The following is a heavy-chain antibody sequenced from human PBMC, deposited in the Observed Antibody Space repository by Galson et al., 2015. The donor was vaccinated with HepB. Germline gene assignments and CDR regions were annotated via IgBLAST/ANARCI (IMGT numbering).Heavy chain of an antibody. V-gene: IGHV3-30*04. CDR2: ISYDGSNK. CDR1: GFTFSSYA. Sequence: SLRLSCAASGFTFSSYAMHWVRQAPGKGLEWVAVISYDGSNKYYADSVKGRFTISRDNSKNTLYLQMNSLRAEDTAVYYCARDPETSGRMGWYSSSLGPFDYWGQGTLVTVSS. J-gene: IGHJ4*02. CDR3: ARDPETSGRMGWYSSSLGPFDY. D-gene: IGHD6-13*01.